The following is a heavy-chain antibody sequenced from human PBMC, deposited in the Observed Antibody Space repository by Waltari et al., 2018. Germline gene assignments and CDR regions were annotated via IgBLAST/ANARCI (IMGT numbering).Heavy chain of an antibody. D-gene: IGHD3-16*01. J-gene: IGHJ3*02. CDR2: IYSGGST. V-gene: IGHV3-23*03. CDR3: ARSYGIAFDI. CDR1: GFTFSSYA. Sequence: LVQPGGSLRLSCAASGFTFSSYAMSWVRQAPGKGLEWVSVIYSGGSTYYADSVKGRFTISRDNSKNTLYLQMNSLRAEDTAVYYCARSYGIAFDIWGQGTMVTVSS.